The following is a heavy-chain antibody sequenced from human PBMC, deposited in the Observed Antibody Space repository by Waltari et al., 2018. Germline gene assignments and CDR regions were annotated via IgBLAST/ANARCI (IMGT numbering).Heavy chain of an antibody. D-gene: IGHD6-13*01. Sequence: QVQLQESGPGLVKPSETLSLTCAVSGYSISSGYYWGWIRQPPGKGLAWIGSIYHGGSTYYNPSLKSRVTISVDTSKNQFSLKLSSVTAADTAVYYCARDAHIAAAGPFDYWGQGTLVTVSS. CDR1: GYSISSGYY. V-gene: IGHV4-38-2*02. J-gene: IGHJ4*02. CDR3: ARDAHIAAAGPFDY. CDR2: IYHGGST.